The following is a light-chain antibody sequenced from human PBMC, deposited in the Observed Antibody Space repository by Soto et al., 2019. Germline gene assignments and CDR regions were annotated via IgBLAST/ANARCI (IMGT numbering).Light chain of an antibody. Sequence: QSALTQPASASGSPGQSITISCTGTSSDVGSYNLVSWYRQHPGTAPKLMIYESSKRPSGLSNRFSGSKSGNTASLTISGLQAEDEAESYCCSYVGSSTLVFGGGTKLTVL. V-gene: IGLV2-23*01. CDR2: ESS. CDR1: SSDVGSYNL. CDR3: CSYVGSSTLV. J-gene: IGLJ3*02.